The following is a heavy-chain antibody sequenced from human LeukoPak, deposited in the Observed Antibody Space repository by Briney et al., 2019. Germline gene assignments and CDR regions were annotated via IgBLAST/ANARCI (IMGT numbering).Heavy chain of an antibody. V-gene: IGHV3-53*01. Sequence: GGSLRLSCAASGFTVSSNYMSWVPQAPGKGLEWGSVIYSGGSTYYADSVKGRFTISRDKSKNALYLQMNSLRAEDTAVYYWARGPGDLVYWGQGTLVTVSS. D-gene: IGHD7-27*01. CDR1: GFTVSSNY. CDR3: ARGPGDLVY. CDR2: IYSGGST. J-gene: IGHJ4*02.